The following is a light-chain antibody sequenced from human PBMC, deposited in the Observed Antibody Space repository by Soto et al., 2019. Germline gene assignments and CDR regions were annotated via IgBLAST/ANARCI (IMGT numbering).Light chain of an antibody. CDR2: AAS. J-gene: IGKJ3*01. CDR1: QSVSGN. CDR3: QQYNNWPPIT. V-gene: IGKV3-15*01. Sequence: EIVMTQSPATLSVSPGERATLSCRASQSVSGNLAWCQQKPGQAPRLLIYAASTRATGIPARFSGSGSGTEFTLTISSLQSEDFAVYYCQQYNNWPPITFGPGTKADIK.